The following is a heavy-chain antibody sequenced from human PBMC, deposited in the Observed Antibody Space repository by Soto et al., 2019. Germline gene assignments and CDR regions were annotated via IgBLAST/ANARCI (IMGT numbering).Heavy chain of an antibody. J-gene: IGHJ4*02. CDR1: GFTCTIYG. CDR2: ISPYNANT. Sequence: ASVKVSGKASGFTCTIYGINCIRQSAGQGIDWMGLISPYNANTHYAQKLQGRVSMTTDTSTNTAYMELRSLRSDDTAVYYCARSHSYCGADCFDYWGQGTLVTVSS. V-gene: IGHV1-18*01. CDR3: ARSHSYCGADCFDY. D-gene: IGHD2-21*01.